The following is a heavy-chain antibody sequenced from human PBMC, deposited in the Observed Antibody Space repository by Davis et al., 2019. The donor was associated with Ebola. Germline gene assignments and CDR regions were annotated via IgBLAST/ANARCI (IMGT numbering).Heavy chain of an antibody. CDR1: GYPLTDFS. D-gene: IGHD2-8*01. CDR2: FDRDDGET. Sequence: ASVKVSCKVSGYPLTDFSVHWVRQAPGKGLEWMGGFDRDDGETLYAQKFQGRVTMTEDTSTDTAYMELSSLRSEDTAVYYCATGSYCTNGVCYSRGGMDVWGQGTTVTVSS. J-gene: IGHJ6*02. CDR3: ATGSYCTNGVCYSRGGMDV. V-gene: IGHV1-24*01.